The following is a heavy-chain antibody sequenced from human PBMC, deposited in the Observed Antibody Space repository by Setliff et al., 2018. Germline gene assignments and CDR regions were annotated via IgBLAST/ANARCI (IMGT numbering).Heavy chain of an antibody. CDR1: GGPTIGYY. J-gene: IGHJ4*02. Sequence: ASETLSLTCAVSGGPTIGYYWTWIRQAPGKGLEWIGYIHPWGGSSESTNYSPSLKSRITISLDKSKSQFSLKLTSVTVADTAVYYCVCEYTSGWYVFDRWGQGTLVTVSS. D-gene: IGHD6-19*01. CDR2: IHPWGGSSEST. CDR3: VCEYTSGWYVFDR. V-gene: IGHV4-59*08.